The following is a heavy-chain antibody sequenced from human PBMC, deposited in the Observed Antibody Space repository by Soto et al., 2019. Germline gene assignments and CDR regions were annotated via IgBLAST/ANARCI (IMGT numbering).Heavy chain of an antibody. Sequence: GGSLRLSCAASGFTFSGYNMNWVRQAPGKGLEWVSFIYSGGNTYYADSVKGRFTISRDNSKNMLYLQMNSLRVEDTAVYYCAREVRVRGFAFDIWGQGTMVTVSS. J-gene: IGHJ3*02. CDR1: GFTFSGYN. D-gene: IGHD3-3*01. CDR3: AREVRVRGFAFDI. CDR2: IYSGGNT. V-gene: IGHV3-66*01.